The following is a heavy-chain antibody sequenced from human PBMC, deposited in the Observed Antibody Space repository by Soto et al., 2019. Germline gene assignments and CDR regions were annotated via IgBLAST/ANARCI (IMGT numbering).Heavy chain of an antibody. J-gene: IGHJ5*02. CDR1: GYTFTSYG. CDR3: ARDPKTINRKLRYFDPNNWFDP. V-gene: IGHV1-18*01. Sequence: ASVKVSCKASGYTFTSYGISWVRQAPGQGLEWMGWISAYNGNTNYAQKLQGRVTMTTDTSTSTAYMELRSLRSDDTAVYYCARDPKTINRKLRYFDPNNWFDPWGQGTLVTVSS. D-gene: IGHD3-9*01. CDR2: ISAYNGNT.